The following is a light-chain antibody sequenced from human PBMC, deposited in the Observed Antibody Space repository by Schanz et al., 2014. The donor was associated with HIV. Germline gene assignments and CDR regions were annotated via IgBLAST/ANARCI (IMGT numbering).Light chain of an antibody. CDR2: DVT. J-gene: IGLJ2*01. Sequence: QSALTQPASVSGSPGQSITISCTGTSSDIGGYNYVSWYQQHPGKAPKLMVYDVTDRPSGVSNRFSGSKSGNTASLTISGLQAEDEADYYCTSYTSGNTVLFGGGTKVTVL. CDR3: TSYTSGNTVL. CDR1: SSDIGGYNY. V-gene: IGLV2-14*03.